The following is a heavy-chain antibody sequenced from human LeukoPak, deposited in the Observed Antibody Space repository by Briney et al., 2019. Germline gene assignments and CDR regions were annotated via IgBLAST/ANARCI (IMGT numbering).Heavy chain of an antibody. Sequence: GGSLRLSCAGSGFTFGGYGMHWFRQTPGKGLEWVAVIVYDGSRAFYADSVKGRFTISRDNSKNTMSVQMDDLRAEDTAVYYCTRYNNDHFDYWGQGTLVTVSS. J-gene: IGHJ4*02. CDR1: GFTFGGYG. V-gene: IGHV3-33*01. CDR3: TRYNNDHFDY. CDR2: IVYDGSRA. D-gene: IGHD1-14*01.